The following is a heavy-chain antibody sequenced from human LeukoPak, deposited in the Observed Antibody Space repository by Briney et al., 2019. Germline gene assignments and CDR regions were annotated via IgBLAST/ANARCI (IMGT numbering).Heavy chain of an antibody. CDR2: ISWNSGSI. CDR1: GFTFDDYA. J-gene: IGHJ3*02. Sequence: GRSLRLSCAASGFTFDDYAMHWVRQAPGKGLEWVSGISWNSGSIGYADSVKGRFTISRDNAKNSLYLQMNSLRAEDTALYYCAKDYNEGDDAFDIWGQGTMVTVSS. V-gene: IGHV3-9*01. D-gene: IGHD1-14*01. CDR3: AKDYNEGDDAFDI.